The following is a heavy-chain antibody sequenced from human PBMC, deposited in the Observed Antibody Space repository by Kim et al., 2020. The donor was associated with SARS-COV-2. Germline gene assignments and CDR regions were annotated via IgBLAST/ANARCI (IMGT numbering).Heavy chain of an antibody. CDR1: GFTSTDYR. CDR2: SSSDGSDP. J-gene: IGHJ4*02. CDR3: ARNPVWCSGSCPHDY. D-gene: IGHD3-10*02. Sequence: GGSLRLSCAASGFTSTDYRMHWVRHTPGKGLEWVAASSSDGSDPYYRDSVKGRFSISRGNSTNTLDLLLNIVRPDDTAIYYCARNPVWCSGSCPHDYWGQGSLVTVSS. V-gene: IGHV3-30*03.